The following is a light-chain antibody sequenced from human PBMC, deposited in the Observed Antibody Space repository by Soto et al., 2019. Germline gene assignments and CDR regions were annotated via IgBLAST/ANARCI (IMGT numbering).Light chain of an antibody. CDR2: GAS. CDR1: QSVSSN. CDR3: QLYDRSSYT. V-gene: IGKV3D-15*01. Sequence: EIVMTQSPATLSVSPGERATLSCRASQSVSSNLAWYQQKPGQAPRLLIYGASRRATDIPDRFNGSGSGTDFTLTISRLEPEDFAVYHCQLYDRSSYTFGQGTKLEIK. J-gene: IGKJ2*01.